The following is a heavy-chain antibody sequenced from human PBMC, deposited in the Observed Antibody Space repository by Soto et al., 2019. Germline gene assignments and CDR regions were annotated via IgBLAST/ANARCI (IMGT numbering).Heavy chain of an antibody. V-gene: IGHV1-18*01. D-gene: IGHD1-1*01. J-gene: IGHJ4*02. Sequence: QVHLVQSGAEVKKPGASVKVSCTGSGYAFTTYGITWVRQAPGQGLEWMGWISAHNGNTNHAQKLQGRVTVTRDTSTSTAYMELRSMRSDDTAVYYCARGRYGDYWGQGALVTVSS. CDR2: ISAHNGNT. CDR1: GYAFTTYG. CDR3: ARGRYGDY.